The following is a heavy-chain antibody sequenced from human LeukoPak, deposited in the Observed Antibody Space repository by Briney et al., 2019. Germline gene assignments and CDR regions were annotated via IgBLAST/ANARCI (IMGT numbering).Heavy chain of an antibody. CDR1: GGAFSSYA. Sequence: GASVKVSCKASGGAFSSYAISWVRQAPGQGLEWMGGIIPIFGTANYAQKFQGRVTITADESTSTAYMELGSLRSEDTAVYYCARGREDCSSTSCYDYFDYWGQGTLVTVSS. CDR3: ARGREDCSSTSCYDYFDY. D-gene: IGHD2-2*01. V-gene: IGHV1-69*13. CDR2: IIPIFGTA. J-gene: IGHJ4*02.